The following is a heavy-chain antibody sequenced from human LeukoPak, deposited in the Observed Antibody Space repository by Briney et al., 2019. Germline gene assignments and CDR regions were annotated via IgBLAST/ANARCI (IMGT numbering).Heavy chain of an antibody. CDR3: AKTRSPHCSSTSCYPGSYPDY. V-gene: IGHV3-23*01. D-gene: IGHD2-2*01. Sequence: QPGGSLRLSCAASGFTFSSYAMSWVRQAPGKGLEWVSAISGSGGSTYYADSVKGRFTISRDNSKNMLYLQMDSLRAEDTAVYYCAKTRSPHCSSTSCYPGSYPDYWGQGTLVTVSS. CDR1: GFTFSSYA. CDR2: ISGSGGST. J-gene: IGHJ4*02.